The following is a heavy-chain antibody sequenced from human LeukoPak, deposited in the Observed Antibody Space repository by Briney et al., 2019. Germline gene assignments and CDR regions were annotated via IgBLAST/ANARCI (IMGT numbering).Heavy chain of an antibody. V-gene: IGHV1-2*02. Sequence: GASVKVSCKASGYTFTGYYMHWVRQAPGQGLEWMGWINPNSGGTNYAQKFQGRVTMTRDTSISTAYMGLSRLRSDDTAVYYCARDRQPLAAAGIGYYFDYWGQGTLVTVSS. CDR2: INPNSGGT. D-gene: IGHD6-13*01. J-gene: IGHJ4*02. CDR3: ARDRQPLAAAGIGYYFDY. CDR1: GYTFTGYY.